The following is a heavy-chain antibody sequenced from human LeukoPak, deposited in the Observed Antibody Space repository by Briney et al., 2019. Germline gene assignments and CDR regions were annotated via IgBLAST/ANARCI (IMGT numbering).Heavy chain of an antibody. CDR3: ATVLTLDAFDI. D-gene: IGHD3-9*01. J-gene: IGHJ3*02. CDR2: FDPEDGET. V-gene: IGHV1-24*01. CDR1: GYTLTELS. Sequence: GASVKVSCKVSGYTLTELSMHWVRQAPGKGLEWMGGFDPEDGETIHAQKFQGRVTMTEDTSTDAAYMELSSLRSEDTAVYYCATVLTLDAFDIWGQGTMVTVSS.